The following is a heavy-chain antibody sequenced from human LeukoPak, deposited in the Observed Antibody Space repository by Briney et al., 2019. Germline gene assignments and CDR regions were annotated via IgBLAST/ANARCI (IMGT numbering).Heavy chain of an antibody. Sequence: GRSLRLSCAASGFTFSSYGMHWVRQAPGKGLEWVAVISYDGSNKYYADSVKGRFTISRDNAKNTLYLQMNSLRAEDTAVYFCARGGDKNYYYYGMDVWGQGTTVTVSS. CDR1: GFTFSSYG. V-gene: IGHV3-30*03. CDR2: ISYDGSNK. J-gene: IGHJ6*02. D-gene: IGHD2/OR15-2a*01. CDR3: ARGGDKNYYYYGMDV.